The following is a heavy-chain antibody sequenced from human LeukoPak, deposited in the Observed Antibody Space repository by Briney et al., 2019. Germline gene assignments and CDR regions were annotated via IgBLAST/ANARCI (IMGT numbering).Heavy chain of an antibody. J-gene: IGHJ4*02. CDR1: GYTLTELS. Sequence: ASVNVSCKVSGYTLTELSMHWVRQAPGKGLEWMGGFYSENGETIYAQKFQGRVTMTEDTSINTAYMELSSLRCEDTALYYCTSLLADLQGYYFDYWGQGTLVTVSS. CDR3: TSLLADLQGYYFDY. V-gene: IGHV1-24*01. D-gene: IGHD3-16*01. CDR2: FYSENGET.